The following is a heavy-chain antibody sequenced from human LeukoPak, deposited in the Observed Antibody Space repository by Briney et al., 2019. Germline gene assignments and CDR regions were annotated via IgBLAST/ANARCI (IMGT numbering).Heavy chain of an antibody. CDR1: GKSVVDGW. J-gene: IGHJ1*01. V-gene: IGHV3-74*01. CDR3: ARDVSGLRVD. Sequence: SLSRACAADGKSVVDGWIQYLGHRPGMKKKWVSRSNPDGSSTNYAGSVKGRFTISRDNAKNTPYLQMTSLRAEETGVYHCARDVSGLRVDWGQGALV. D-gene: IGHD5/OR15-5a*01. CDR2: SNPDGSST.